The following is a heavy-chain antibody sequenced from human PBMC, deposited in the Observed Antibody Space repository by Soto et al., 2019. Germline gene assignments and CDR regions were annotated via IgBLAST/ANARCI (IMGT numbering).Heavy chain of an antibody. D-gene: IGHD4-17*01. CDR1: GGSISSYY. CDR2: IYYGGST. J-gene: IGHJ3*02. V-gene: IGHV4-59*08. CDR3: AGYTVTTYAFDI. Sequence: QVQLQESGPGLVKPSETLSLTCTVSGGSISSYYWSWIRQPPGKGLEWIGYIYYGGSTNYNPSLKSRVTISVDTSKNQFSLKLSSVTAADTAVYYCAGYTVTTYAFDIWGQGTMVTVSS.